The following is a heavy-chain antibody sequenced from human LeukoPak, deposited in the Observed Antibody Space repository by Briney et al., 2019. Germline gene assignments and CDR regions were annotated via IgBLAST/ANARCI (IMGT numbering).Heavy chain of an antibody. CDR2: IYYNGNT. Sequence: SETLSLTCTVSGGSISTYYWSWIRQSPGKGLEWIGYIYYNGNTNYNPSLKSRVTISVDASKNQFSLRLSSVTAADTAFYYCARDPANTYGRAFDYWGQGSLVTVSS. J-gene: IGHJ4*02. D-gene: IGHD3-10*01. V-gene: IGHV4-59*01. CDR3: ARDPANTYGRAFDY. CDR1: GGSISTYY.